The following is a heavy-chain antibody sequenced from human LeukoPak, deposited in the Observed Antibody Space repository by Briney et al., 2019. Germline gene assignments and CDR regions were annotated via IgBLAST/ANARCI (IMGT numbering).Heavy chain of an antibody. V-gene: IGHV4-34*01. Sequence: SETLSLTCAVYGGSFSGYYWSWIRQPPGKGLEWIGEINHSGSTNYNSSLKSRVTISVDMSKNQISLKLSSVTAADTAVYYCARGTGSYYGRRAFDIWGQGTMVTVSS. D-gene: IGHD1-26*01. CDR2: INHSGST. J-gene: IGHJ3*02. CDR1: GGSFSGYY. CDR3: ARGTGSYYGRRAFDI.